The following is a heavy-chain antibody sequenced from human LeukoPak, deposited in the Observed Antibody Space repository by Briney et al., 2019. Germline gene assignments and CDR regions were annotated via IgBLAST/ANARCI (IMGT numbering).Heavy chain of an antibody. V-gene: IGHV4-59*08. D-gene: IGHD6-19*01. CDR1: GGSISTYY. J-gene: IGHJ4*02. CDR3: ARHDGAVLLGNFNY. Sequence: SETLSLTCTASGGSISTYYWSWIRQPPGKGLEWIGYVFHSGSTNYNPSLKSRVTISVETPKNQSSLRLSSVTAADTAVYYCARHDGAVLLGNFNYWGQGTLVIVSS. CDR2: VFHSGST.